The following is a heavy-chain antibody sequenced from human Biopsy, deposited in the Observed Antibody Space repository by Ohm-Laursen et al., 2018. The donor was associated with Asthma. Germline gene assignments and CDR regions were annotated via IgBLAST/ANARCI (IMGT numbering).Heavy chain of an antibody. CDR3: AREGIAVAHFDY. CDR1: GFTFSSYA. D-gene: IGHD6-19*01. V-gene: IGHV3-30-3*01. J-gene: IGHJ4*02. Sequence: SLRLSCTAFGFTFSSYAMHWVRQAPGKGLEWVAVISYDGSNKYYADSVKGRFTISRDNSKNTLYLQMNSLRAEDTAVYYCAREGIAVAHFDYWGQGTLVTVSS. CDR2: ISYDGSNK.